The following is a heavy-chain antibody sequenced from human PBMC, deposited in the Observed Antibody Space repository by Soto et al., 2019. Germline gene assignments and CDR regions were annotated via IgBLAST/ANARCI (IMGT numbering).Heavy chain of an antibody. CDR2: ISYDGSNK. Sequence: ESGGGVVQPGRSLRLSCAASGFTFSTYGMHWVRQTPGKGLEWVAVISYDGSNKYYADSVKGRFTISRDNSKNTLYLQMNSLRAEDTAVYYCANPTLPWGQGTLVTVSS. J-gene: IGHJ5*02. V-gene: IGHV3-30*18. CDR1: GFTFSTYG. CDR3: ANPTLP.